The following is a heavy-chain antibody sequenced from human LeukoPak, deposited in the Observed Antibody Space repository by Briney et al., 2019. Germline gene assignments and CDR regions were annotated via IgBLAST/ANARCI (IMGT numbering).Heavy chain of an antibody. V-gene: IGHV4-4*09. J-gene: IGHJ4*02. D-gene: IGHD2/OR15-2a*01. Sequence: SGTLCLTCAVSGGPFTEYYRSWIRQPPGKGLEWIWYIYITGSTNYSPSLERRVTMSVDASRNQFPLKLVSVTAADTAVYYCARDRGSTDYFYLDSWGRGILVTVSS. CDR3: ARDRGSTDYFYLDS. CDR1: GGPFTEYY. CDR2: IYITGST.